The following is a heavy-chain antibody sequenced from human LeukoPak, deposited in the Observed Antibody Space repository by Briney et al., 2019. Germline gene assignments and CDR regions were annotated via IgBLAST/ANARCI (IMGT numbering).Heavy chain of an antibody. D-gene: IGHD3-3*01. CDR1: GFTFSSYG. Sequence: GGSLRLSCAASGFTFSSYGMSWVRQAPGKGLEWVSAISGSGGSTYYADSVKGRFTISRDNSKNTLYLQMNSLGAEDTAVYYCARDRGTIFGVEFYDYWGQGTLVTVSS. CDR3: ARDRGTIFGVEFYDY. J-gene: IGHJ4*02. V-gene: IGHV3-23*01. CDR2: ISGSGGST.